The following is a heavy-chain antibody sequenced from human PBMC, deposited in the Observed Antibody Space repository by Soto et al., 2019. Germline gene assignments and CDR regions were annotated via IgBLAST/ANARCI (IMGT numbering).Heavy chain of an antibody. CDR2: IDWDDDK. D-gene: IGHD2-15*01. CDR3: ARSVVAATQGVVPYWFDP. Sequence: ASGPTLVNPTQTLTLTCTFSGFSLSTSGMCVSWIRQPPGKALEWLARIDWDDDKYYSTSLKTRLTISKDTSKNQVVLTMTNMDPVDTATYYCARSVVAATQGVVPYWFDPWGQGTLVTVSS. J-gene: IGHJ5*02. V-gene: IGHV2-70*11. CDR1: GFSLSTSGMC.